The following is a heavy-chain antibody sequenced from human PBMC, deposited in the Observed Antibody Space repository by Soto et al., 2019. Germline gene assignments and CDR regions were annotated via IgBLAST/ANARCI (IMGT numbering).Heavy chain of an antibody. Sequence: SETLSLTCTVSGGSISGYYWSWIRQPPGKGLEWIGYIYYSGSTNYNPSLKSRVTISVDTSKNQFSLKLSSVTAADTAVYYCARAGYYGSGSYYNVFWFDPWGQGTLVTVSS. CDR1: GGSISGYY. CDR3: ARAGYYGSGSYYNVFWFDP. CDR2: IYYSGST. V-gene: IGHV4-59*01. D-gene: IGHD3-10*01. J-gene: IGHJ5*02.